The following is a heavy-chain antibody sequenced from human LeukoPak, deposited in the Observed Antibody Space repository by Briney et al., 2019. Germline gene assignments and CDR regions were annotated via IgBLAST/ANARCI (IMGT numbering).Heavy chain of an antibody. CDR1: GFTFPSYW. Sequence: PGGSLRLSCAPSGFTFPSYWMSWVRQAPGKGGEWVANIKQDGSEKYYVHSVKGRFTISRDNTKNSLYLQMNRLRAEDTAVYYCARGGRRSFEYDPWGQGTLVTVSS. D-gene: IGHD2-15*01. CDR2: IKQDGSEK. J-gene: IGHJ5*02. CDR3: ARGGRRSFEYDP. V-gene: IGHV3-7*03.